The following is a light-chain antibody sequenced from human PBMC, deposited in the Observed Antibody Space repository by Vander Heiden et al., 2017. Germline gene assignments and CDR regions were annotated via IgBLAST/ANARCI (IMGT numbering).Light chain of an antibody. V-gene: IGLV2-8*01. CDR3: SSVAGSNNVV. J-gene: IGLJ2*01. CDR1: GSDVGGYNY. CDR2: EVN. Sequence: QSALTQPPSASGSPGQSVTISCTGTGSDVGGYNYVSWYQQHPGKATRLMIYEVNKRPEGVTDGFSGSKAGNTASRTVSGRRTEDEAEYYCSSVAGSNNVVFGGGTKLTVL.